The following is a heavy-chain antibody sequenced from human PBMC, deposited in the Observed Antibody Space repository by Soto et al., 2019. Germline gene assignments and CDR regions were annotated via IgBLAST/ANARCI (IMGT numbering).Heavy chain of an antibody. D-gene: IGHD1-26*01. V-gene: IGHV3-23*01. Sequence: GGSLRLSCAASGFIFENFGMSWVRQAPGKGLEWISSISGSGFKKYYADSVKGRFTISRDNSKSTVYLELNNLSAEDTAVYHCAKNQGVELVPLATVDWFNPWGQGSVVTVSS. CDR2: ISGSGFKK. CDR1: GFIFENFG. J-gene: IGHJ5*02. CDR3: AKNQGVELVPLATVDWFNP.